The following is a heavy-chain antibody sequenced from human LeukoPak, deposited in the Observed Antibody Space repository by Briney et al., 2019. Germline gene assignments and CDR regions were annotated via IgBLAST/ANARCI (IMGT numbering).Heavy chain of an antibody. J-gene: IGHJ4*02. CDR2: IYYSGST. V-gene: IGHV4-39*01. Sequence: PSETLSLTCTVSGGSISSSSYYWGWIRQPPGKGLEWIGSIYYSGSTYYNPSLKSRVTISVDTSKNQFSLKLSSVTAADTAVYYCARHSSYIAVAALDYWGQGTLVTVSS. CDR3: ARHSSYIAVAALDY. CDR1: GGSISSSSYY. D-gene: IGHD6-19*01.